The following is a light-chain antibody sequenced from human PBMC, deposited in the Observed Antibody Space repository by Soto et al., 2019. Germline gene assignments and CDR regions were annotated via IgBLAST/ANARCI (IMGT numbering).Light chain of an antibody. J-gene: IGLJ1*01. CDR2: DVG. CDR1: HSDLGNYNY. CDR3: NSYREDHPRFYV. V-gene: IGLV2-14*03. Sequence: QSVLTQPAPVSGSPGQSITISCTGNHSDLGNYNYVSWYQHLPGKAPKLMIYDVGSRPSGVSSRFSGSKSGNTASLAISGLQAEDEADYYCNSYREDHPRFYVFGTGTKVTVL.